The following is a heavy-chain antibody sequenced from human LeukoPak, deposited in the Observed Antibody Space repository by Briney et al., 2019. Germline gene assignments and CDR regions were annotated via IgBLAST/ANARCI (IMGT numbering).Heavy chain of an antibody. CDR3: ARSYCSCTSCSTLDY. CDR2: ISYDGSKK. Sequence: PGGSLRLSCAAYGFTLSSYAMHWVRQAQGKGVEWVAVISYDGSKKYYADSVKRRFSISRHSSKSTLYLQMNSLRADDTAVYYCARSYCSCTSCSTLDYWGQGTLVTVSS. D-gene: IGHD2-2*01. V-gene: IGHV3-30*04. J-gene: IGHJ4*02. CDR1: GFTLSSYA.